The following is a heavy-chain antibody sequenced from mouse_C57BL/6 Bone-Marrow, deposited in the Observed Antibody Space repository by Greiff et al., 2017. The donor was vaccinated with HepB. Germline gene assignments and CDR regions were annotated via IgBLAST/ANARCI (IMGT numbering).Heavy chain of an antibody. Sequence: EVNVVESGGGLVKPGGSLKLSCAASGFTFSSYAMSWVRQTPEKRLEWVATISDGGSYTYYPDNVKGRFTISRDNAKNNLYLQMSHLKSEDTAMYYCARDGGWLPLFAYWGQGTLVTVSA. CDR2: ISDGGSYT. J-gene: IGHJ3*01. CDR1: GFTFSSYA. CDR3: ARDGGWLPLFAY. V-gene: IGHV5-4*01. D-gene: IGHD2-3*01.